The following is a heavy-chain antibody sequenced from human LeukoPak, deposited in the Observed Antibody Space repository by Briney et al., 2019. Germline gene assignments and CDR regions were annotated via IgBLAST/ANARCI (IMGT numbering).Heavy chain of an antibody. CDR2: ISTNGGST. D-gene: IGHD1-26*01. CDR1: GLPFSIYA. V-gene: IGHV3-64D*09. J-gene: IGHJ4*02. CDR3: VKPRSGRVREKFFDY. Sequence: PAVTLSLSCSASGLPFSIYAVHWLRQSPGMALEYVSVISTNGGSTYLADSVKGRFTISRDNSKNTLFLQMSSLRADDTAVYYCVKPRSGRVREKFFDYWGQGTLVTVSS.